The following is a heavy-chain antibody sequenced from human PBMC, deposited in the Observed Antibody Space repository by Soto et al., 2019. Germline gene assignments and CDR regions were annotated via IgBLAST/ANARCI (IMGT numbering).Heavy chain of an antibody. CDR2: IYHSGST. CDR3: SSGFPGSAFDI. J-gene: IGHJ3*02. D-gene: IGHD3-22*01. V-gene: IGHV4-30-4*01. Sequence: SETLSLTCTVSGGSISSGDYYWSWIRQPPGKGLEWIGYIYHSGSTYYNPSLKSRVTISVDTSKNQFSLKLSSVTAADTAVYYCSSGFPGSAFDIWGQGTMVTVSS. CDR1: GGSISSGDYY.